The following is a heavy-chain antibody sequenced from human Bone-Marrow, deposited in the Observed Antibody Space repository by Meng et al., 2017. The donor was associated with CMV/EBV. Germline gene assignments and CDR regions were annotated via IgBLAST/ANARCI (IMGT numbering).Heavy chain of an antibody. CDR1: GFTFSSYS. D-gene: IGHD2-2*01. CDR3: AKGLPHCSSATCYPNVFDY. CDR2: ISSSSSYI. Sequence: GGSLRLSCAASGFTFSSYSMNWVRQAPGKGLEWVSSISSSSSYIYYADSVKGRFTISRDNAKNSLYLQMNSLRAEDTAVYYCAKGLPHCSSATCYPNVFDYWGPGTVVTVSS. J-gene: IGHJ4*02. V-gene: IGHV3-21*01.